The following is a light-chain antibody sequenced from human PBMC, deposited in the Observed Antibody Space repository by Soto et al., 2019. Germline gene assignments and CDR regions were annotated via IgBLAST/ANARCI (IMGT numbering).Light chain of an antibody. J-gene: IGKJ1*01. CDR3: QQYGGSPGT. Sequence: EIVLTQSPGTLSLSPGERATLSCRASRSVSASYVAWYQQKPGQGPRLLIYGASSRATGIPDRFSGSGSGTDFTLTISRLEPDDFAVYYCQQYGGSPGTFGQGTKVEIK. CDR1: RSVSASY. CDR2: GAS. V-gene: IGKV3-20*01.